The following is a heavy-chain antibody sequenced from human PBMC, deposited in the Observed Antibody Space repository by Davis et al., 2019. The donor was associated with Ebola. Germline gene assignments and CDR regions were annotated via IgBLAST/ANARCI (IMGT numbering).Heavy chain of an antibody. D-gene: IGHD6-19*01. CDR1: GGSFSGYY. CDR2: IYHSGST. Sequence: ESLKISCAVYGGSFSGYYWSWNRQPPGKGLEWIGEIYHSGSTNYNPSLKSRVTISVDKSKNQFSLKLSSVTAADTAVYYCARVHSSSGWLFDYWGQGTLVTVSS. V-gene: IGHV4-34*01. CDR3: ARVHSSSGWLFDY. J-gene: IGHJ4*02.